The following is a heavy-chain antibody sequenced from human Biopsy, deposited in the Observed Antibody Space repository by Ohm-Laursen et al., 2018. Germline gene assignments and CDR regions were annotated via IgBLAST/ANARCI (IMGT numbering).Heavy chain of an antibody. CDR2: ISYTGYT. CDR1: GDSISTYY. J-gene: IGHJ4*02. D-gene: IGHD4-23*01. Sequence: TLSLTCTVSGDSISTYYRSWIRQPPGKGLEWIGHISYTGYTSYNASLKSRVTISVDTSRNHFSLRLSSLTAADTAVYYCARGSNDCGGLYFPRWGQGTLLTVSS. CDR3: ARGSNDCGGLYFPR. V-gene: IGHV4-59*01.